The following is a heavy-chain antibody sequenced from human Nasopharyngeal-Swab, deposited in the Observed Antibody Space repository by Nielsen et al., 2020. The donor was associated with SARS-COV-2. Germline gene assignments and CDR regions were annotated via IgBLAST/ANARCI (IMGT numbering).Heavy chain of an antibody. J-gene: IGHJ4*02. CDR3: TTVAGSYGRFDY. CDR2: FDPEDGET. V-gene: IGHV1-24*01. Sequence: ASVKVSCKVSGYTLTEVPMHGVRQAPGKGLEWVGGFDPEDGETIYAQKFQGRVTMTEDTSTETDYMELSSLTSEDTAVYYCTTVAGSYGRFDYWGQGTLVTVSS. D-gene: IGHD1-26*01. CDR1: GYTLTEVP.